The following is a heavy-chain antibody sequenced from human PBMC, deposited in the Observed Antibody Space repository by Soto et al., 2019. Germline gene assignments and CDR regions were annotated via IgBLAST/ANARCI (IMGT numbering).Heavy chain of an antibody. D-gene: IGHD2-15*01. CDR3: AREGGKVVVAAGMDV. CDR2: INHSGST. J-gene: IGHJ6*02. V-gene: IGHV4-34*01. Sequence: QVQLQQWGAGLLKPSETLSLTCAVYGGSFSGHYWSWIRQPPGKGLEWIGEINHSGSTNYNPSLKSRVTISVDTSKNQFSLKLSSVTAADTAVYYCAREGGKVVVAAGMDVWGQGTTVTVSS. CDR1: GGSFSGHY.